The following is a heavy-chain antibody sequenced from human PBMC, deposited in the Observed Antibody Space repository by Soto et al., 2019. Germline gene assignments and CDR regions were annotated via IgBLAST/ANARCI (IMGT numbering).Heavy chain of an antibody. CDR1: GGSISSSNW. CDR3: ARAGYYGSGSHLYYYYGMDV. J-gene: IGHJ6*02. V-gene: IGHV4-4*02. D-gene: IGHD3-10*01. CDR2: IYHSGST. Sequence: PSETLSLTCAVSGGSISSSNWWSWVRQPPGKGLEWIGEIYHSGSTNYNPSLKSRVTISEDKSKNQFSLKLSSVTAADTAVYYCARAGYYGSGSHLYYYYGMDVWGQGTTVTVS.